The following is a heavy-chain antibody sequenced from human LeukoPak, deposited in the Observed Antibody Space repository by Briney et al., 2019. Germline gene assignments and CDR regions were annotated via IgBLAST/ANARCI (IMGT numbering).Heavy chain of an antibody. CDR1: GFAFSTYA. J-gene: IGHJ4*02. CDR2: MSVRDDTT. CDR3: AKDIGIGWYSRNF. D-gene: IGHD6-19*01. V-gene: IGHV3-23*01. Sequence: GGSLRLSCAASGFAFSTYAMSWVRQAPGKGLEWVSTMSVRDDTTYYADSVKGRFTISRDNSKNTLYLQLNNLRAEDTAVYYCAKDIGIGWYSRNFWGQGALVTVSS.